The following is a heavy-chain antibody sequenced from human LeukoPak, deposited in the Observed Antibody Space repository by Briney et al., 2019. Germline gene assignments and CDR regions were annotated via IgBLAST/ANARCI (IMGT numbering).Heavy chain of an antibody. CDR2: INPRDGTT. CDR3: ARGADQEFDF. Sequence: GASVKVSCKSSGHAFNNHFIHWVRQAPGQGLEWMGMINPRDGTTRPSQTFQARLSLTRDTSTTTLYMYLTSLRSDDTATYFCARGADQEFDFWGQGTLVTASS. J-gene: IGHJ4*02. CDR1: GHAFNNHF. V-gene: IGHV1-46*02.